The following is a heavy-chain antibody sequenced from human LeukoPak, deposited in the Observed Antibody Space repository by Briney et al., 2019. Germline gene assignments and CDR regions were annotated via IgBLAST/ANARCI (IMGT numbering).Heavy chain of an antibody. CDR2: INHSGST. D-gene: IGHD3-10*01. V-gene: IGHV4-34*01. CDR3: AASMVRGVISNWFDP. CDR1: GGSISSYY. J-gene: IGHJ5*02. Sequence: SETLSLTCTVSGGSISSYYWSWIRQPPGKGLEWIGEINHSGSTNYNPSLKSRVTISVDTSKNQFSLKLSFVTAADTALYYCAASMVRGVISNWFDPWGQGTLVTVSS.